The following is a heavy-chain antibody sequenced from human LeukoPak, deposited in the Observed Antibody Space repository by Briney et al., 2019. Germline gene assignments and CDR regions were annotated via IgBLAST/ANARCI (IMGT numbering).Heavy chain of an antibody. CDR3: ARDSGSYSFQS. Sequence: PSETLSLTCTVSGGSISSNYWSWIRQPPGKGLEWIGCRYDTGGTNYNPSLQSRVTISVDTSKNQFSLKLTSVTAADTAVYYCARDSGSYSFQSWGQGTLVTVFS. D-gene: IGHD1-26*01. V-gene: IGHV4-59*01. CDR1: GGSISSNY. CDR2: RYDTGGT. J-gene: IGHJ4*02.